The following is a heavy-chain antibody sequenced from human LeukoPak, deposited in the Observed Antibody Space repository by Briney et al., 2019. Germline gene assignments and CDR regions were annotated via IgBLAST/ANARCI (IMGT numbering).Heavy chain of an antibody. V-gene: IGHV4-61*02. CDR2: IYTSGST. CDR3: ARGITIFGVVPEGGNWFDP. D-gene: IGHD3-3*01. Sequence: PSETLSLTCTVSGGSISSGSYYWSWIRQPAGKGLEWIGRIYTSGSTNYNPSLKSRVTISVDTSKNQFSLKLSSVTAADTAVYYCARGITIFGVVPEGGNWFDPWGQGTLVTVSS. J-gene: IGHJ5*02. CDR1: GGSISSGSYY.